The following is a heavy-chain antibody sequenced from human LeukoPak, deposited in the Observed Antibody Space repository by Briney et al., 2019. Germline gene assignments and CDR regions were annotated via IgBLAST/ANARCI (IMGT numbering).Heavy chain of an antibody. J-gene: IGHJ4*02. CDR1: GGSISSGGYY. CDR2: IYYSGST. V-gene: IGHV4-31*03. Sequence: SETLSLTCTVSGGSISSGGYYWSWIRQHPGKGLEWIGYIYYSGSTYYNPSLKSRVTISVDTSKNQFSLKLSSVTAADTAVYYCARVSGGTYYFDHWGQGTLVTVSS. CDR3: ARVSGGTYYFDH. D-gene: IGHD3-10*01.